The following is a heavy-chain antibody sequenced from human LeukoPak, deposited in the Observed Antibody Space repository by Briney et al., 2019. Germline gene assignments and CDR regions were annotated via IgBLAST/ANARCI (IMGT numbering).Heavy chain of an antibody. Sequence: GGSLRLSCAASGFTFSSYSMNWVRQAPGKGLEWVSSISSSSSTIYYADSVKGRFTISRDNAKNSLYLQMNSLRAEDTAVYYCARTYYYDSSGSDAFDIWGQGTMVTVSS. D-gene: IGHD3-22*01. CDR1: GFTFSSYS. CDR2: ISSSSSTI. CDR3: ARTYYYDSSGSDAFDI. V-gene: IGHV3-48*04. J-gene: IGHJ3*02.